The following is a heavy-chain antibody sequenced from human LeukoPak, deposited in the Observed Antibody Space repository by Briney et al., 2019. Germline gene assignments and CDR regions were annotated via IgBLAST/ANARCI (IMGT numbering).Heavy chain of an antibody. Sequence: ASVKVSFKVSGYTLTELSMHWVRQAPGKGLEWKGGFDPEDGETIYAQKFQGRVTMIEDTSTDTAYMELSSLRSEDTAVYYCATSLGVVAAAAYYYYGMDVWGKGTTVTVSS. V-gene: IGHV1-24*01. J-gene: IGHJ6*04. CDR1: GYTLTELS. D-gene: IGHD6-13*01. CDR2: FDPEDGET. CDR3: ATSLGVVAAAAYYYYGMDV.